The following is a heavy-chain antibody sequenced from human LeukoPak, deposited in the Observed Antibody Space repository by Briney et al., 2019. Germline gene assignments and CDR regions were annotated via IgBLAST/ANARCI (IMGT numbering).Heavy chain of an antibody. Sequence: GRSLRLSCAASGFTVSSNYMSWVRQAPGKGLEWVSVIYSGGSTYYADSVKGRFTISRDNSKNTLYLQMNSLRAEDTAVYYCASSSRGYSRGGYFDYWGQGTLVTVSS. CDR1: GFTVSSNY. CDR2: IYSGGST. CDR3: ASSSRGYSRGGYFDY. J-gene: IGHJ4*02. V-gene: IGHV3-53*01. D-gene: IGHD5-18*01.